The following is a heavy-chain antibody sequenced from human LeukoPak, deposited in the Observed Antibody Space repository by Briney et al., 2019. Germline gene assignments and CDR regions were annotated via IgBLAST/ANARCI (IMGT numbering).Heavy chain of an antibody. CDR1: GGSISSGSHY. CDR2: IYHGGST. V-gene: IGHV4-30-2*01. CDR3: ARASGIGTSLDV. J-gene: IGHJ6*04. D-gene: IGHD2-2*01. Sequence: PSETLSLTCTVSGGSISSGSHYWSWIRQPAGKGLEWIGYIYHGGSTYYNPSLKSRVTISVDRSKNQFSLKLSSVTAADTAVYYCARASGIGTSLDVWGKGTTVTVSS.